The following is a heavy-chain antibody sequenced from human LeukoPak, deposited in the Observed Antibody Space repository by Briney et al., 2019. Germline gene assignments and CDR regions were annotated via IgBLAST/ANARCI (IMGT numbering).Heavy chain of an antibody. D-gene: IGHD6-13*01. CDR1: GGSFSGYY. Sequence: SETLSLTCAVYGGSFSGYYWSWIRQPPGKGLEWIGEINHSGSTNYNPSLKSRGTISVDTSKNQFSLKLSSVTAADTAVYYCARRGIAAAGTYRYWGQGTLVTVSS. CDR3: ARRGIAAAGTYRY. J-gene: IGHJ4*02. CDR2: INHSGST. V-gene: IGHV4-34*01.